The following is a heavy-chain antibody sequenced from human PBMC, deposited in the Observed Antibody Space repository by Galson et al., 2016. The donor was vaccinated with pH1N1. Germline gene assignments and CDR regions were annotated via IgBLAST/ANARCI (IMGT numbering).Heavy chain of an antibody. CDR1: GDNFNFFA. CDR3: ARMGSIETLFDD. J-gene: IGHJ4*02. Sequence: SVKVSCKASGDNFNFFAISWVRQAPGQGLKWLGGIIPVLGTPTYAQRFQGRVTITADRSTTTGYLELSSLTPEDTAVYYCARMGSIETLFDDWGQGTLLSVSP. V-gene: IGHV1-69*10. CDR2: IIPVLGTP. D-gene: IGHD3-16*01.